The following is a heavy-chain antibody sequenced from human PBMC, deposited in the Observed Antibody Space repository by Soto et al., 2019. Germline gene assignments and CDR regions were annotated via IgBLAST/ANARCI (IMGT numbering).Heavy chain of an antibody. Sequence: ASVKVSCKASGYTFTSYDINWVRQATGQGLEWMGWMNPNSGNTGYAQKFQGRVTMTRNTSISTAYMELSSLRSEDTAVYYCARGVRVGATPLPNRRETSYYFDYWGQGTLVTVSS. CDR3: ARGVRVGATPLPNRRETSYYFDY. D-gene: IGHD1-26*01. V-gene: IGHV1-8*01. J-gene: IGHJ4*02. CDR2: MNPNSGNT. CDR1: GYTFTSYD.